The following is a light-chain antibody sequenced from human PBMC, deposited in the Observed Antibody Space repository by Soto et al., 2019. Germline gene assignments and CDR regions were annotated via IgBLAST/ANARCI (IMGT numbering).Light chain of an antibody. J-gene: IGLJ1*01. CDR2: EGS. V-gene: IGLV2-23*01. Sequence: QSARTQPASVSGSPGQSITISCTGTSSDVGSYKFVSWYQQHPGKAPKLMIYEGSKRPSGVSNRFSGSKSGNTASLTISGLQAEDEADYYCCSYAGSSTWVFGTGTKVTVL. CDR3: CSYAGSSTWV. CDR1: SSDVGSYKF.